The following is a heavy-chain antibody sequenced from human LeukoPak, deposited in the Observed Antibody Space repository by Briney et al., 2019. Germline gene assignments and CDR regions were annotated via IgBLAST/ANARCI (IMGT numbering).Heavy chain of an antibody. CDR3: ARAAAETGAFRDNWFDP. D-gene: IGHD6-19*01. V-gene: IGHV3-21*01. J-gene: IGHJ5*02. CDR2: ITRSSIYM. Sequence: PGGSLRLSCAASGFTFSSYSMNWVRQAPGKGLEWVSSITRSSIYMYYADSVKGRFTISRDNAKNSLYLQMNSLRAEDTAVYYCARAAAETGAFRDNWFDPWGQGTLVTVSS. CDR1: GFTFSSYS.